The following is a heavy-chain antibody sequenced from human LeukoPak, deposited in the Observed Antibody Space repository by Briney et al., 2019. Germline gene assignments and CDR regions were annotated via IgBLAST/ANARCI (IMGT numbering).Heavy chain of an antibody. CDR1: GFTFSGNW. D-gene: IGHD5-24*01. Sequence: GGSLTLSCEASGFTFSGNWMSWVRQAPGKGLEWVASINPDGSQKLYVDSVKGRFTISRDNTKSSPYLQMNSLGAEDTAMYYCAKLLGTATTYDSWGQGTRVTVSS. J-gene: IGHJ4*02. CDR3: AKLLGTATTYDS. CDR2: INPDGSQK. V-gene: IGHV3-7*01.